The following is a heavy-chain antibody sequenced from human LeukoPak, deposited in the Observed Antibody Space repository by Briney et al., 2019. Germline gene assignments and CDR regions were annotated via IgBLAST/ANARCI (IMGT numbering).Heavy chain of an antibody. Sequence: SQTLSLTCAISVDSVSNNSASWNWIRRSPSIGLEWLGRTYYRSKWYNDYAISVQSRITINSDTSKNQFSLQLNSVTPEDTAVYYCARGPIPVAGTSYAFDIWGQGTMVTVSS. V-gene: IGHV6-1*01. CDR3: ARGPIPVAGTSYAFDI. D-gene: IGHD6-19*01. CDR2: TYYRSKWYN. J-gene: IGHJ3*02. CDR1: VDSVSNNSAS.